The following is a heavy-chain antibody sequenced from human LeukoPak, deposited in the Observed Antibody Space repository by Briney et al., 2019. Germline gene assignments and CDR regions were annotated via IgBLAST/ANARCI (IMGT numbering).Heavy chain of an antibody. V-gene: IGHV4-34*01. J-gene: IGHJ4*02. CDR1: GGSFSGYY. Sequence: SETLSLTCAVYGGSFSGYYWSWIRQPPGKGLEWIGEINHSGSTNYNPSLKSRVTISVDTSKNQFSLKLSSVTAADTAVYYCARGGGWGSYYYWGQGTLVTVSS. D-gene: IGHD3-16*01. CDR3: ARGGGWGSYYY. CDR2: INHSGST.